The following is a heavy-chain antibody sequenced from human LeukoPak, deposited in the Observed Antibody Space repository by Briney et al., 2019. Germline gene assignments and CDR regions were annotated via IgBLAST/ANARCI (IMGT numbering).Heavy chain of an antibody. CDR1: GGSISSSNW. D-gene: IGHD3-10*01. Sequence: SETLSLTCTVSGGSISSSNWWSWVRQPPGKGLEWIGEIYHSGSTNYNPSLKSRVTISVDTSKNQFSLKLSSVTAADTAVYYCARDSHFWFGELFFDYWGQGTLVTVSS. V-gene: IGHV4-4*02. CDR3: ARDSHFWFGELFFDY. J-gene: IGHJ4*02. CDR2: IYHSGST.